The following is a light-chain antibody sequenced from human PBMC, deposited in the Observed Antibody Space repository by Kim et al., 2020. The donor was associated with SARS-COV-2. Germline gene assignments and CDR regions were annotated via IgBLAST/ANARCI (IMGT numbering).Light chain of an antibody. J-gene: IGKJ2*01. CDR3: QQYGGSPPYT. CDR2: GAS. V-gene: IGKV3-20*01. Sequence: SPGERAPLSCRASQSVSSNYLAWYQQKPGQAPRLLIYGASNRATGIPDKFTGSGSGTYFTLTISRLEPEDFAVYHCQQYGGSPPYTFGQGTKLEI. CDR1: QSVSSNY.